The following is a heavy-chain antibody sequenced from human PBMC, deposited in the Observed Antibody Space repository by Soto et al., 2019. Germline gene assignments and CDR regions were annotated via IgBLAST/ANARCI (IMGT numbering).Heavy chain of an antibody. CDR3: AKDTLSGYENPYYSDY. D-gene: IGHD5-12*01. V-gene: IGHV3-30*18. CDR1: GFTFSSYG. CDR2: ISYDGSNK. J-gene: IGHJ4*02. Sequence: PGGSLRLSCAASGFTFSSYGMHWVRQAPGKGLEWVAVISYDGSNKYYADSVKGRFTISRDNSKNTLYLQMNSLRAEDTAVYYCAKDTLSGYENPYYSDYWGQGTLVTVSS.